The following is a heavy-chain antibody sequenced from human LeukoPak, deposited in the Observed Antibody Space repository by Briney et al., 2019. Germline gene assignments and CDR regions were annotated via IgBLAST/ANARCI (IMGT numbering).Heavy chain of an antibody. D-gene: IGHD3-16*01. CDR2: TYYRYNWYN. CDR3: AKGDQGFDY. J-gene: IGHJ4*02. CDR1: GDSVSSNSAA. V-gene: IGHV6-1*01. Sequence: SQTLSLTCAISGDSVSSNSAAWNWIRQSPSRALEWLGRTYYRYNWYNNYAVSVNSRITINPDTSKNQFSLHLNSVTPEDTAVYYCAKGDQGFDYWGQGTQVTVSS.